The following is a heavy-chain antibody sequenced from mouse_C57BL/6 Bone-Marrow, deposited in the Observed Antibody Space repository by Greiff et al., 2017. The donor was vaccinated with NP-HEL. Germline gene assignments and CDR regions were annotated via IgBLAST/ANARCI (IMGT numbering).Heavy chain of an antibody. D-gene: IGHD2-3*01. V-gene: IGHV1-74*01. Sequence: QVQLQQPGAELVKPGASVKVSCKASGYTFTSYWMHWVKQRPGQGLEWIGRIHPSDSDTNYNQKFKGKATLTVDKSSSPAYMQLSSLTSEDSAVYYCAYDGYYGWYFDVWGTGTTVTVSS. CDR2: IHPSDSDT. CDR1: GYTFTSYW. CDR3: AYDGYYGWYFDV. J-gene: IGHJ1*03.